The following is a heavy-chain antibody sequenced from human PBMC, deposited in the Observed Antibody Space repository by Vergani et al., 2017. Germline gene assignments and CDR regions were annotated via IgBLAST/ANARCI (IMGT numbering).Heavy chain of an antibody. Sequence: QGQLVESGGGIVQPGRSLTLSCVASRSTFKTYGMHWVRQAPGKGLEWVGLIYYDGSNAYYADSVKGRFTISRDNSKNTLYLQMSNLRHEDTALYFCVKDNDYDADGPFDLWGRGTLVTVSS. D-gene: IGHD3-16*01. CDR3: VKDNDYDADGPFDL. CDR1: RSTFKTYG. J-gene: IGHJ2*01. V-gene: IGHV3-30*18. CDR2: IYYDGSNA.